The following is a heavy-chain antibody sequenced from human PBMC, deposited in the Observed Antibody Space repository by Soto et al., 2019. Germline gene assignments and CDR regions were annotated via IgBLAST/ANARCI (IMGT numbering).Heavy chain of an antibody. CDR1: GGTFSSYA. V-gene: IGHV1-69*01. Sequence: QVQLVQSGAEVKKPGSSVKGSCKSSGGTFSSYAISWVRQAPGQRLERMGGIIPIFGTANYAQKFQGRVTITAYESTSTAYMELCSLRSEDTAVSYCARAVATVFPGMDVWGQGPTVTVS. D-gene: IGHD5-12*01. J-gene: IGHJ6*02. CDR3: ARAVATVFPGMDV. CDR2: IIPIFGTA.